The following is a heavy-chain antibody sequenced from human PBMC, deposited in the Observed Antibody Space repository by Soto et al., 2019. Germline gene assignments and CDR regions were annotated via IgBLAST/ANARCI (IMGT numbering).Heavy chain of an antibody. D-gene: IGHD6-19*01. J-gene: IGHJ4*02. CDR3: AKVRCLVDPFDY. V-gene: IGHV3-23*01. Sequence: EAHLLESGGGLIQPGGSLRLSCAASGVTFSSYAMSWVRQAPGKGLEWVSSISDSGDKTYYGDSVKGRFTISRDNSQNPLYLQMNSLRADDTAIYYCAKVRCLVDPFDYWGQGTLVTVSS. CDR2: ISDSGDKT. CDR1: GVTFSSYA.